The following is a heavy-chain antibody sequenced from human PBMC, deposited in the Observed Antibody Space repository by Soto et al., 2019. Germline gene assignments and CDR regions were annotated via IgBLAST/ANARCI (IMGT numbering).Heavy chain of an antibody. D-gene: IGHD1-26*01. Sequence: PWGSLRLSCAASGFTFSSYGMHWVRQAPGKGLEWVAVISYDESNKYYADSVKGRFTIYRDNSKNTLYMKMNSLRAEDTAVYYCAKDDNGATNYWGKGTLVTVYS. CDR1: GFTFSSYG. CDR2: ISYDESNK. CDR3: AKDDNGATNY. J-gene: IGHJ4*02. V-gene: IGHV3-30*18.